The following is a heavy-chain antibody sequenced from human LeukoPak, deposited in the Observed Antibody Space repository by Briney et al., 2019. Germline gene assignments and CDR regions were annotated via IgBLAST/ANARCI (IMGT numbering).Heavy chain of an antibody. V-gene: IGHV3-23*01. Sequence: GGSLRLSCAASGFTFSSYGMSWARQAPGKGLEWVSAISGSGGSTYYADSVKGRFTISRDNSKNTLYLQMNSLRAEDTAVYYCAKIPHASEGFGSRKYDSSGYQSQYFDYWGQGTLVTVSS. D-gene: IGHD3-22*01. CDR1: GFTFSSYG. J-gene: IGHJ4*02. CDR2: ISGSGGST. CDR3: AKIPHASEGFGSRKYDSSGYQSQYFDY.